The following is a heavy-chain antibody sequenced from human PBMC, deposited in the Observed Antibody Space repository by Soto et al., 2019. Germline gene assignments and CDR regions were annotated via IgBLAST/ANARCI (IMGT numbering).Heavy chain of an antibody. Sequence: QVQLQESGPGLVKPSQTLSLTCTVSGGSISSGGYYWSWIRQHPGKGLEWIEYIYYSGSTYYNPSLKSRVTISVDTSKNQFSLKLSSVTAADTAVYYCARDRFGALIGPERRKRAYYFDYWGQGTLVTVSS. CDR1: GGSISSGGYY. CDR2: IYYSGST. V-gene: IGHV4-31*03. J-gene: IGHJ4*02. D-gene: IGHD3-10*01. CDR3: ARDRFGALIGPERRKRAYYFDY.